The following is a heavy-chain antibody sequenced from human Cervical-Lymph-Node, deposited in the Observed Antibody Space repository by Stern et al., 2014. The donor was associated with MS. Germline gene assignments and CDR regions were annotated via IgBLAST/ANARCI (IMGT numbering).Heavy chain of an antibody. V-gene: IGHV1-8*01. D-gene: IGHD6-6*01. CDR3: AREFSLLAALPGY. Sequence: VHLVESGAEVKKPGASVKVSCKASGYTFTSYDINWVRQATGQGLEWMGWMNPNSGNTDYAQKFRGRVTMTTNTSISTAYMELSSLRSEDTAVYYCAREFSLLAALPGYWGQGTLVTVSS. CDR2: MNPNSGNT. CDR1: GYTFTSYD. J-gene: IGHJ4*02.